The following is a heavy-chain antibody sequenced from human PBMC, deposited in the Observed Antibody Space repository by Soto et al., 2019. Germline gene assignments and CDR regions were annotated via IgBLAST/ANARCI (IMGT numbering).Heavy chain of an antibody. CDR2: ISYDGSNK. V-gene: IGHV3-30-3*01. J-gene: IGHJ4*02. CDR1: GFAFNDYT. Sequence: QVQLVESGGGVVQPGRSLRLSCAASGFAFNDYTMHWVRQAPGKGLEWVALISYDGSNKKYADSVKGRFTISRDNSKNTLYLQMNSLRSEDPAVYYCARDRRVGDYYFDLWGQGTLVSFSS. CDR3: ARDRRVGDYYFDL. D-gene: IGHD4-17*01.